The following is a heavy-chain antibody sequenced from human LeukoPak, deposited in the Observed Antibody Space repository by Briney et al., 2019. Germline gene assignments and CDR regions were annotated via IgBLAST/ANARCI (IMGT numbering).Heavy chain of an antibody. J-gene: IGHJ4*02. Sequence: RAGGSLRLSCTASGFTFSSYAMSWVRQAPGKGLEWVSAISGGGNSTYYADSVKGRFTISRDNSKNTLYLQMDSLSAEDTAVYYCVKVDTWGQGTLVTVSS. CDR2: ISGGGNST. CDR3: VKVDT. CDR1: GFTFSSYA. V-gene: IGHV3-23*01. D-gene: IGHD5-18*01.